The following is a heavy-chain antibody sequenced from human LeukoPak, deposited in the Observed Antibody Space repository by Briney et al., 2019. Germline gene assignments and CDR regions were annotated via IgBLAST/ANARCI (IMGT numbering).Heavy chain of an antibody. CDR3: ARGGAGDGDNDWGVAFDI. Sequence: SETLSLTCAVSGGSIISGVYSWSWIRQPPGKRLEWIGYFYYSGRTYYNPSLKSRVAISVDTSKNQFSLKLSSVTAADMAVYYCARGGAGDGDNDWGVAFDIWGQGTMVTVSS. J-gene: IGHJ3*02. D-gene: IGHD4-17*01. CDR2: FYYSGRT. CDR1: GGSIISGVYS. V-gene: IGHV4-30-4*07.